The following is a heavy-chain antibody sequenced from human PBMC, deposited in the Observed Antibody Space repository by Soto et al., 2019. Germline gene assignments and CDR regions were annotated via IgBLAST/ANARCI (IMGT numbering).Heavy chain of an antibody. J-gene: IGHJ4*02. V-gene: IGHV3-9*01. Sequence: AGGSLRLSCAASGFTFDDYAMHWVRQAPGKGLEWVSGISWNSGSIGYADSVKGRFTISRDNAKNSLYLQMNSLRAEDTALYYCAKDTGGYYDILTGYYDYWGQGTLVTVSS. CDR1: GFTFDDYA. CDR3: AKDTGGYYDILTGYYDY. D-gene: IGHD3-9*01. CDR2: ISWNSGSI.